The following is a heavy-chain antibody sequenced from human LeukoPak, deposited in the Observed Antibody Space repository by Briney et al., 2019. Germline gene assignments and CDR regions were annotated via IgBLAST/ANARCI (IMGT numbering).Heavy chain of an antibody. CDR1: GGSISSYY. Sequence: PSETLSLTCTVSGGSISSYYWSWIRQPPGKGLEGIGYIYYSGSTNYNPSLKSRVTISVDTSKNQFSLKLSSVTAADTAVYYCARSSSSWPIDYWGQGTLVTVSS. D-gene: IGHD6-13*01. J-gene: IGHJ4*02. CDR3: ARSSSSWPIDY. V-gene: IGHV4-59*08. CDR2: IYYSGST.